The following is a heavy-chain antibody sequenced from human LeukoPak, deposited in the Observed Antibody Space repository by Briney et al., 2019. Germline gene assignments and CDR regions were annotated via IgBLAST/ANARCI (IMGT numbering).Heavy chain of an antibody. CDR2: INYRGNT. CDR3: ARRRAAAGPFDY. CDR1: GGSFSGGIYY. V-gene: IGHV4-39*01. Sequence: SETLSLTCSVSGGSFSGGIYYWGWIRQPPGKGLEWIGNINYRGNTVYNPSLESRVSMSVDTSRSQFSLRLRSVTAADTSVYYCARRRAAAGPFDYWGQGTRVTVSS. D-gene: IGHD6-13*01. J-gene: IGHJ4*02.